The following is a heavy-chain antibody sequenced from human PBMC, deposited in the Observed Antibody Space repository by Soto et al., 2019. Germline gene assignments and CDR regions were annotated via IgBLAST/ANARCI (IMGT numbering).Heavy chain of an antibody. V-gene: IGHV3-23*01. Sequence: PGGSLRLSCAASGFTFSSYAMSWVRQAPGKGLEWVSAISGSGGSTYYADSVKGRFTISRDNSKNTLYLQMNSLRAEDTAVYYCAKGGRDFWSGYLNPQYYYYGMDVWGQGTTVTVSS. CDR2: ISGSGGST. CDR3: AKGGRDFWSGYLNPQYYYYGMDV. CDR1: GFTFSSYA. D-gene: IGHD3-3*01. J-gene: IGHJ6*02.